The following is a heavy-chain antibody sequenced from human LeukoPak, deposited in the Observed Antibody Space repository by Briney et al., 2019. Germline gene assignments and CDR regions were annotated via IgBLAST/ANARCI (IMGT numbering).Heavy chain of an antibody. J-gene: IGHJ5*02. CDR1: VGTFSSYA. D-gene: IGHD1-26*01. CDR3: ARRTGGSGSYYRNWFDP. CDR2: IIPIFGTA. V-gene: IGHV1-69*05. Sequence: SVTVSCKASVGTFSSYATSWVRQAPGQGLEWMGGIIPIFGTANYAQKFQGRVTITTDESTSTAYMELSSLRSEDTAVYYCARRTGGSGSYYRNWFDPWGQGTLVTVSS.